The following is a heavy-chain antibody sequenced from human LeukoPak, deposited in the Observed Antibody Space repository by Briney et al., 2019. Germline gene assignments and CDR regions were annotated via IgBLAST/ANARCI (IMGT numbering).Heavy chain of an antibody. V-gene: IGHV4-34*01. D-gene: IGHD1-7*01. J-gene: IGHJ6*03. Sequence: SETLSLTCAVYGVSLRGDYWSWIRQSPEKGLEWIGEISHEGDSIYNPSLKSRLTLSVDMSKNQFSLKLRSVTAADTAVYYCARGRNYVSDFYFDVWGKGTTVIVSS. CDR3: ARGRNYVSDFYFDV. CDR2: ISHEGDS. CDR1: GVSLRGDY.